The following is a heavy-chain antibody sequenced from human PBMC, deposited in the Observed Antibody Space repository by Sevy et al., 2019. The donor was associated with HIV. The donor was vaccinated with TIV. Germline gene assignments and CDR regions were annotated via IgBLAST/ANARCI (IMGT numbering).Heavy chain of an antibody. J-gene: IGHJ6*02. CDR3: ARDIVVVVAATDPSYYYYYGMDV. D-gene: IGHD2-15*01. CDR2: ISAYNGNT. Sequence: ASVKVSCKASGYTFTSYGISWVRQAPGQGLEWMGWISAYNGNTNYAQTLQGRVTMTTDTSTSTAYMELRSLRSDDTAVYYCARDIVVVVAATDPSYYYYYGMDVWGQGTTVTVSS. CDR1: GYTFTSYG. V-gene: IGHV1-18*01.